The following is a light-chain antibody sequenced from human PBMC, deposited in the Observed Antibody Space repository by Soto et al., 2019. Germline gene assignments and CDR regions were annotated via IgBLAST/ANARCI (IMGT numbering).Light chain of an antibody. J-gene: IGKJ5*01. CDR1: QGVNSY. Sequence: EIVLTQSPATLSLSPGERATLSGRASQGVNSYLTWYQQKPGQAPRLLIYDASNRATGIPARFSGSWSGTDFTLTISSLEPEDFAVYYCQQRSNWPPITFGQGTRREIK. V-gene: IGKV3-11*01. CDR3: QQRSNWPPIT. CDR2: DAS.